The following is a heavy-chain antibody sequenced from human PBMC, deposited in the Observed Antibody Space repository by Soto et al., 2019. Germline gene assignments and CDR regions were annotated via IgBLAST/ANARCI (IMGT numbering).Heavy chain of an antibody. D-gene: IGHD3-9*01. CDR2: ISAYNGNT. V-gene: IGHV1-18*01. J-gene: IGHJ4*02. CDR3: ARLNGRYFDWLLTKGLFDY. CDR1: GYTFTSYG. Sequence: ASVKVSCKASGYTFTSYGISWVRQSPGQGLEWMGWISAYNGNTNYAQKLQGRVTMTTDTSTSTAYMELRSLRSDDTAVYYCARLNGRYFDWLLTKGLFDYWGQGTLVTVSS.